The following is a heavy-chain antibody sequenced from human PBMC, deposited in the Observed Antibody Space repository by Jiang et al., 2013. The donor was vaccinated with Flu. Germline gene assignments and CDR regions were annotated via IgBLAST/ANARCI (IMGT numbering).Heavy chain of an antibody. V-gene: IGHV1-8*01. D-gene: IGHD4-17*01. CDR1: GYPFTSYD. J-gene: IGHJ4*02. CDR3: ARGAGTTVTDY. CDR2: MNPNTGNT. Sequence: GAEVKKPGASVKVSCKASGYPFTSYDINWVRQAAGQGLEWMGWMNPNTGNTGYAQKFQGRVTMTKSTSITTAYMELSSLRSEDTAVYYCARGAGTTVTDYWGQGTLVTVSS.